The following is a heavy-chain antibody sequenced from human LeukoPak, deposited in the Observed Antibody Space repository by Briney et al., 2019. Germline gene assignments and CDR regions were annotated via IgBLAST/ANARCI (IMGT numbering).Heavy chain of an antibody. D-gene: IGHD3-10*01. CDR1: GFTFITYA. J-gene: IGHJ4*02. Sequence: GGSLRLSCAASGFTFITYAMSWVRQAPGKGLERVSSISGSGGSTYYADSVKGRFTISRDYPKNTLYLQMNSLRAEDTAVYYCAREVPDFDYWGQGTLVTVSS. CDR2: ISGSGGST. CDR3: AREVPDFDY. V-gene: IGHV3-23*01.